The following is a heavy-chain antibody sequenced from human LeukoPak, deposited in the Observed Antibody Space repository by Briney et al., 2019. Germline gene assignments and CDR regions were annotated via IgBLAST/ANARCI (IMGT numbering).Heavy chain of an antibody. V-gene: IGHV3-66*01. J-gene: IGHJ4*02. CDR1: GFTVSSNS. CDR2: IYSDNT. Sequence: GGSLRLSCTVSGFTVSSNSMSWVRQAPGKGLEWVSFIYSDNTHYSDSVKGRFTISRDNSKNTLYLQMNSLRAEDTAVYYCARAGSSGYYLTFDYWGQGTLVTVSS. D-gene: IGHD3-22*01. CDR3: ARAGSSGYYLTFDY.